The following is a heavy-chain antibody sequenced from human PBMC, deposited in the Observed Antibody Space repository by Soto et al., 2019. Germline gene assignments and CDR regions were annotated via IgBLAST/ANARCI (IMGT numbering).Heavy chain of an antibody. J-gene: IGHJ5*02. CDR3: ARAINVDIVATMKPRSYNWFDP. V-gene: IGHV4-31*03. CDR2: IYYSGST. D-gene: IGHD5-12*01. CDR1: GGSISSGGYY. Sequence: SETLSLTCTVSGGSISSGGYYWSWIRQHPGKGLEWIGYIYYSGSTYYNPSLKSRVTISVDTSKNQFSLKLGSVTAADTAVYYCARAINVDIVATMKPRSYNWFDPWGQGTLVTVSS.